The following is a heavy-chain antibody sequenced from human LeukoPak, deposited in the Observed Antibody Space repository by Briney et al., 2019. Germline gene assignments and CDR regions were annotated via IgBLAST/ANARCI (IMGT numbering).Heavy chain of an antibody. V-gene: IGHV3-13*01. Sequence: PGGSLRLSCAASGFTFSSYDMHWVRQATGKGLEWVSAIGTAGDTYYPGSVKGRFTISRENAKNSLYLQMNSLRAEDTAVYYCAKIVDFWSGYYAYYYYYMDVWGKGTTVTVSS. D-gene: IGHD3-3*01. J-gene: IGHJ6*03. CDR2: IGTAGDT. CDR3: AKIVDFWSGYYAYYYYYMDV. CDR1: GFTFSSYD.